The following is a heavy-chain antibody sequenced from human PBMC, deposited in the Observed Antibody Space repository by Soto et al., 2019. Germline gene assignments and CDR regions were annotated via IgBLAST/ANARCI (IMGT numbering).Heavy chain of an antibody. CDR1: GFTFSDHY. J-gene: IGHJ3*01. D-gene: IGHD1-20*01. CDR2: TRDKLHSYTT. V-gene: IGHV3-72*01. Sequence: EVQLVESGGGLVQPGGSLRLSCAASGFTFSDHYMDWVRQAPGKGLEWVGRTRDKLHSYTTEYAASVRGRFTISRDDSKSTLYLQMNGLKTDDTAVYYCTRGDNWNDGVVASDLWGQGTMVIVSS. CDR3: TRGDNWNDGVVASDL.